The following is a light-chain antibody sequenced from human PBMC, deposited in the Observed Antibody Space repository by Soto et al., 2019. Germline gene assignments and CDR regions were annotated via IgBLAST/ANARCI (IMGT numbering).Light chain of an antibody. CDR2: DAC. Sequence: VLTQSPAILSLTPGERATLSCRASQSVSSYLSWYQQKPGQAPRLVIYDACNRATGIPVRFSGSGSGTDFTLTISSLEPEDFAIYYCQQRQYWPPITFGQGTRLEIK. CDR3: QQRQYWPPIT. V-gene: IGKV3-11*01. CDR1: QSVSSY. J-gene: IGKJ5*01.